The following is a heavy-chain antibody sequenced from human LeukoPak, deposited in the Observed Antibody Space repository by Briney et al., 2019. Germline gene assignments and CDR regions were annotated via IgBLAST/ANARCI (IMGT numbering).Heavy chain of an antibody. V-gene: IGHV3-21*01. CDR2: IDRNSDYI. D-gene: IGHD2-21*02. J-gene: IGHJ4*02. Sequence: GGPLTLFCSASGLDLKYYTLNWIRPAPRKGVDWVAYIDRNSDYIYYDDSLQGRFTISRDNAKNSLYLQMNSLRVDDMGLYYYALTKAATATFEEYLDTWGQGTLVTVSS. CDR3: ALTKAATATFEEYLDT. CDR1: GLDLKYYT.